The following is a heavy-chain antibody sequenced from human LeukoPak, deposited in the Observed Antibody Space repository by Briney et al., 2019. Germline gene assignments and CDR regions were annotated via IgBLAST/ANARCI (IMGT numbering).Heavy chain of an antibody. V-gene: IGHV4-4*07. CDR1: GGSISSYY. CDR2: INTSGST. Sequence: SETLSLTCTVSGGSISSYYWSWIRQPAGKGLEWIGRINTSGSTNYNPSLKSRVTISLDKSKNQFSLKLSSVTAADTAVYYCATSYGYSGYESWGQGTLVTVSS. CDR3: ATSYGYSGYES. J-gene: IGHJ5*02. D-gene: IGHD5-12*01.